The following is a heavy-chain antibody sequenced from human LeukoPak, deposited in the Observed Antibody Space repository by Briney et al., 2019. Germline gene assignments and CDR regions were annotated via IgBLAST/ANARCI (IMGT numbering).Heavy chain of an antibody. CDR1: GFIFGSYS. CDR2: ISSSGDVT. J-gene: IGHJ4*02. V-gene: IGHV3-48*04. Sequence: GGSLRLSCAASGFIFGSYSMNWVRQAPGKGLEWVSYISSSGDVTYYGDSVKGRFTISRDNAKNLLHLQMNSLRAEDTAVYYCARSVNSLVATIAYFDYWGQGTLVTVSS. CDR3: ARSVNSLVATIAYFDY. D-gene: IGHD5-12*01.